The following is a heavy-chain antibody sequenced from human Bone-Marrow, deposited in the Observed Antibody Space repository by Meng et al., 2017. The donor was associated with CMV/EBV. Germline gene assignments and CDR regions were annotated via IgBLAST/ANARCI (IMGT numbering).Heavy chain of an antibody. J-gene: IGHJ6*02. V-gene: IGHV3-66*02. CDR2: IYSGGST. Sequence: GESLKISCAASGFIVSNNYMSWVRQAPGKGLEWVSVIYSGGSTYYADSVKGRFTISRDDSKNTLYLQMNSLRAEDTAVYYCAREICSSTSCYIYYYYGMDVWGQGTTVTVSS. D-gene: IGHD2-2*02. CDR3: AREICSSTSCYIYYYYGMDV. CDR1: GFIVSNNY.